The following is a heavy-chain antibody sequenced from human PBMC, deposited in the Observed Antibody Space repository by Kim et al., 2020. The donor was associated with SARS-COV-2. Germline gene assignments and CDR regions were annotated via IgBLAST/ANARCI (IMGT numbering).Heavy chain of an antibody. CDR2: IYPDNSDT. Sequence: GESLQISCKGSGYSFTTYWIGWVRQMPGKGLEWMGVIYPDNSDTRYSPSFQGQVTISADKSVNTAYLQWSSLRASDSAVYYCARRSGAAWGQGTLVTVSS. V-gene: IGHV5-51*01. J-gene: IGHJ5*02. D-gene: IGHD1-26*01. CDR1: GYSFTTYW. CDR3: ARRSGAA.